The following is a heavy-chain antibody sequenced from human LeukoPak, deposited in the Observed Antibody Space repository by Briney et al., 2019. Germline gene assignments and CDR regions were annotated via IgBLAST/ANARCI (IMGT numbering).Heavy chain of an antibody. Sequence: ASVKVSCKASGYTFTSYGISWVRQAPGQGLEWMGWISAYNGNTNYAQKLQGRVTMTRDTSISTAYMELSRLRSDDTAVYYCASLMEPWSGYYFDYWGQGTLVTVSS. CDR2: ISAYNGNT. CDR3: ASLMEPWSGYYFDY. J-gene: IGHJ4*02. CDR1: GYTFTSYG. V-gene: IGHV1-18*01. D-gene: IGHD3-3*01.